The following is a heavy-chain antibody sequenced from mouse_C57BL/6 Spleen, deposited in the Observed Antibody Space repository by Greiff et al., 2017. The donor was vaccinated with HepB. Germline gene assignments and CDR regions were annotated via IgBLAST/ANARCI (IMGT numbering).Heavy chain of an antibody. J-gene: IGHJ3*01. CDR3: ARGMVSRGFAY. Sequence: VQLQQPGAELVRPGSSVKLSCKASGYTFTSYWMHWVKQRPIQGLEWIGNIDPSDSETHYNQKFKDKATLTVDKSSSTAYMQLSSLTSEDSAVYYCARGMVSRGFAYWGQGTLVTVSA. V-gene: IGHV1-52*01. CDR1: GYTFTSYW. D-gene: IGHD2-3*01. CDR2: IDPSDSET.